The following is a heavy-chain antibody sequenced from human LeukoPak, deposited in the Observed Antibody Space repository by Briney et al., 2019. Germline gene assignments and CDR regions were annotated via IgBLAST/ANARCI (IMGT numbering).Heavy chain of an antibody. CDR2: ISSSSSYI. Sequence: GGSLRLSCAASGFTFSSYSMNWVRQAPGKGLEWVSSISSSSSYIYYADSVKGRFTISRDNAKNSLYLQMNSLRAEDTAVYYCARGDVLRFLEWLLGDAFDIWGQGTMVTVSS. V-gene: IGHV3-21*01. J-gene: IGHJ3*02. CDR3: ARGDVLRFLEWLLGDAFDI. CDR1: GFTFSSYS. D-gene: IGHD3-3*01.